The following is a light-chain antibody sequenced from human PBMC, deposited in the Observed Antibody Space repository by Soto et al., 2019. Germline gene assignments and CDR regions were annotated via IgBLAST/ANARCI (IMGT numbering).Light chain of an antibody. CDR1: QTVGGRY. J-gene: IGKJ1*01. Sequence: EIVLTQSAATVSLSPGEGATLSCRASQTVGGRYLAWFQQRPGQTPRLLIYGASTRAAGVPDRFSGSGSGTDFSLTIYRLEPEDFAVYYCLQYVSSPWTFGQGTKVDIK. CDR3: LQYVSSPWT. CDR2: GAS. V-gene: IGKV3-20*01.